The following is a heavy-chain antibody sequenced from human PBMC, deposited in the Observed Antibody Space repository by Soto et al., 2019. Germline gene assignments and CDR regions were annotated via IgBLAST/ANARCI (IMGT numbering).Heavy chain of an antibody. J-gene: IGHJ1*01. Sequence: SETLSLTCTVSGGSISSSSYYWGWIRQPPGKGLEWIGSIYYSGSTYYNPSLKSRVTISVDTSKNQFSLKLSSVTAADTAVYYCATVWFGEPQHWGQGTLVTVS. CDR1: GGSISSSSYY. CDR3: ATVWFGEPQH. CDR2: IYYSGST. V-gene: IGHV4-39*01. D-gene: IGHD3-10*01.